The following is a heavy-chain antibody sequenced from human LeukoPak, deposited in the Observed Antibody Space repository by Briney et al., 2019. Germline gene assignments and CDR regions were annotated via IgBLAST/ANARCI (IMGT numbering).Heavy chain of an antibody. CDR3: ARDATPSATVPYYFDY. CDR1: GFTFSSYS. V-gene: IGHV3-21*01. D-gene: IGHD4-17*01. J-gene: IGHJ4*02. Sequence: GGSLRLSCAASGFTFSSYSMNWVRQAPGKGLGWVSSISSSSSYIYYADSVKGRFTISRDNAKNSLYLQMNSLRAEDTAVYYCARDATPSATVPYYFDYWGQGTLVTVSS. CDR2: ISSSSSYI.